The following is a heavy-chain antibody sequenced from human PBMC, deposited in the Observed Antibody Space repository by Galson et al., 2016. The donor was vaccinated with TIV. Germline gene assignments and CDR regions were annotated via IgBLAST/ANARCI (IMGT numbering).Heavy chain of an antibody. Sequence: SVKVSCRASGYTFSSYAMHWVRQAPGQGLEWMGWINAGNGNTKYSQKFQGRVTITRDTSASTAYMELSSLRSEDTAFYYCAKATIPYTYGLGSIDSWGQGTLVTVSS. V-gene: IGHV1-3*01. CDR1: GYTFSSYA. CDR2: INAGNGNT. CDR3: AKATIPYTYGLGSIDS. D-gene: IGHD5-18*01. J-gene: IGHJ4*02.